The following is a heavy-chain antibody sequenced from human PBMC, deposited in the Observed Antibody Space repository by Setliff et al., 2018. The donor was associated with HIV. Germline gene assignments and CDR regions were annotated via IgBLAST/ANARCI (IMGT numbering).Heavy chain of an antibody. Sequence: ASVKVSCKASGGTFSSYTISWVRQAPGQGLEWMGRIIPILGIANYAQKFQGRVTMTTATSSDTAYLYLSSLRSEDTAVYYCVTGEGLRFWGQGTLVTVSS. D-gene: IGHD2-15*01. J-gene: IGHJ4*02. CDR2: IIPILGIA. V-gene: IGHV1-69*02. CDR3: VTGEGLRF. CDR1: GGTFSSYT.